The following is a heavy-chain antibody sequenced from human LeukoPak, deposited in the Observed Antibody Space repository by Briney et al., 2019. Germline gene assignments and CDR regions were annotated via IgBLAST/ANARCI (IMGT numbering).Heavy chain of an antibody. CDR2: MNPNSGNT. CDR3: ARGGSMVRGVRVYYYYMDV. J-gene: IGHJ6*03. CDR1: GYTFSSYG. V-gene: IGHV1-8*02. D-gene: IGHD3-10*01. Sequence: ASVTVSCKASGYTFSSYGISWVRQATGQGLEWMGWMNPNSGNTGYAQKFQGRVTMTRNTSISTAYMELSSLRSEDTAVYYCARGGSMVRGVRVYYYYMDVWGKGTTVTISS.